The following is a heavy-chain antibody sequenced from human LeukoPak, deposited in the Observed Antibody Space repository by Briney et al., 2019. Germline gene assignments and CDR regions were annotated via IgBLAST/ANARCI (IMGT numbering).Heavy chain of an antibody. J-gene: IGHJ4*02. Sequence: GASVKLSCTASGYTFTSYGISWVRQAPGQGLEWMGWISAYNGNTNYAQKLQGRVTMTTDTSTSTAYMELRSLRSDDTAVNYCAREAERTYYDFWSGYPYWGQGTLVTVSS. V-gene: IGHV1-18*01. CDR2: ISAYNGNT. CDR3: AREAERTYYDFWSGYPY. D-gene: IGHD3-3*01. CDR1: GYTFTSYG.